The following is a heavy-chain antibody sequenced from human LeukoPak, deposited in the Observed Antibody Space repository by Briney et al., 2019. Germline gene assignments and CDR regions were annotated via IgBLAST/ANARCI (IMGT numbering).Heavy chain of an antibody. D-gene: IGHD2/OR15-2a*01. Sequence: AGGSLSLSCAASGFTLSSYWMQWVRHVPGKGLVWVSRINSDGSGTTYADSVKGRFTISRDNAKNTLYLQMNSLRAEDTAVYYCGRDYFGSVDYWGQGTLVTVSS. CDR1: GFTLSSYW. CDR2: INSDGSGT. J-gene: IGHJ4*02. CDR3: GRDYFGSVDY. V-gene: IGHV3-74*01.